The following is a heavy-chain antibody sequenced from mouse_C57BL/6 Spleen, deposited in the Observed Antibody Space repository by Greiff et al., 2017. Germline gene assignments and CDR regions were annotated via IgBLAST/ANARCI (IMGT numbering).Heavy chain of an antibody. V-gene: IGHV1-82*01. CDR2: IYPGDGDT. J-gene: IGHJ2*01. CDR1: GYAFSSSW. CDR3: ARSSYGFDY. D-gene: IGHD1-1*01. Sequence: VQLQQSGPELVKPGASVKISCKASGYAFSSSWMNWVKQRPGKGLEWIGRIYPGDGDTNYNGKFKGKATLTADKSSSTAYMQLSSLTSEDSAVYFCARSSYGFDYWGQGTTLTVSS.